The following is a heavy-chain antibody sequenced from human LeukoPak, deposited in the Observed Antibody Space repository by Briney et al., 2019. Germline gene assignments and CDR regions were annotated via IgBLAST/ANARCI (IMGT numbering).Heavy chain of an antibody. J-gene: IGHJ5*02. Sequence: SETLSLTCTVSGGSISSSSYYWGWIRQPPGKGLEWIRIIYYSGSTYYNPSLKSRVTISVDTSKNQFSLKLSSVTAADTAVYYCATGGYYDSSTYYNWFDPWGQGTLVTVSS. CDR2: IYYSGST. CDR1: GGSISSSSYY. CDR3: ATGGYYDSSTYYNWFDP. D-gene: IGHD3-22*01. V-gene: IGHV4-39*07.